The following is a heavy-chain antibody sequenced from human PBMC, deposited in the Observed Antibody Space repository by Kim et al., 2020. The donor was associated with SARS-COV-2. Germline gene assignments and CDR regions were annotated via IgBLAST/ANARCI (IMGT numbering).Heavy chain of an antibody. CDR2: LDPADSSA. D-gene: IGHD3-10*01. CDR3: ARPVYGPGIYS. J-gene: IGHJ5*02. V-gene: IGHV5-10-1*01. CDR1: GYDFTAYY. Sequence: GESLKISCQASGYDFTAYYITWVRQMPGKGLEWMGMLDPADSSATYSPSFQGHVTMSIDNSVSSAFLQWRSLKASDTATYYCARPVYGPGIYSWGQGTLVTVSS.